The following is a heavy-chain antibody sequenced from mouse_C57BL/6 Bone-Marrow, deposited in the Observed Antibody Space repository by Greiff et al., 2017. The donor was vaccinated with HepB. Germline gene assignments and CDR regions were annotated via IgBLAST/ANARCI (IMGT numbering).Heavy chain of an antibody. CDR2: ISYDGSN. D-gene: IGHD1-1*01. CDR1: GYSITSGYY. J-gene: IGHJ2*01. CDR3: ARDEGSSLDY. Sequence: EVQLQQSGPGLVKPSQSLSLTCSVTGYSITSGYYWNWIRQFPGNKLEWMGYISYDGSNNYNPSLKNRISITRDTSKNQFFLKLNSVTTEDTATYYCARDEGSSLDYWGQGTTLTVSS. V-gene: IGHV3-6*01.